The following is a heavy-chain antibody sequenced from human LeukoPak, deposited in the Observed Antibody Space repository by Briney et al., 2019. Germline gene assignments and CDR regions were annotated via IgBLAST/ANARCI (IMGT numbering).Heavy chain of an antibody. CDR3: ARVISSSWYGLLMDV. CDR1: GGSISSGGYY. Sequence: SETLSLTCPVSGGSISSGGYYWSWIREHPGKGLECIGYIYYSGSTYYNPSLKSRVTISVDTSKNQFSLKLSSVTAADTAVYYCARVISSSWYGLLMDVWGKGTTVTVSS. J-gene: IGHJ6*04. V-gene: IGHV4-31*03. D-gene: IGHD6-13*01. CDR2: IYYSGST.